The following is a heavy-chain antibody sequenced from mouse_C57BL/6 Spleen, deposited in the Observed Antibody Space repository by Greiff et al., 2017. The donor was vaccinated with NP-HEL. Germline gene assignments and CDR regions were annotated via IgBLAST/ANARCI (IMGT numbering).Heavy chain of an antibody. Sequence: QVQLKQSGAELVRPGASVKLSCKASGYTFTDYYINWVKQRPGQGLEWIARIYPGSGNTYYNEKFKGKATLTAEKSSSTAYMQLSSLTSEDSAVYFCARDYYGSKNPYWYFDVWGTGTTVTVSS. CDR2: IYPGSGNT. J-gene: IGHJ1*03. CDR1: GYTFTDYY. CDR3: ARDYYGSKNPYWYFDV. D-gene: IGHD1-1*01. V-gene: IGHV1-76*01.